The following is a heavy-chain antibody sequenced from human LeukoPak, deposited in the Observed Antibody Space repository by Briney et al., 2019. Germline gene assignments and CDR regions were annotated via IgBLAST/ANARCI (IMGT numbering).Heavy chain of an antibody. CDR2: NNPNSGGT. D-gene: IGHD4-11*01. CDR1: GYTFTGYY. Sequence: ASVKVSCKASGYTFTGYYMHWVRQAPGQGLEWMGWNNPNSGGTNYAQKFQGRVTMTRDTSISTAYMELSRLRSDDTAVYYCARYSTVKSHGSYYYGMDVWGQGTTVTVSS. V-gene: IGHV1-2*02. J-gene: IGHJ6*02. CDR3: ARYSTVKSHGSYYYGMDV.